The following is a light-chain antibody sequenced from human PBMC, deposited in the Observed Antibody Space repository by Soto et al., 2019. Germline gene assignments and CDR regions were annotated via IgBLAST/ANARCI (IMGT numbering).Light chain of an antibody. V-gene: IGLV1-40*01. CDR3: QSYDSSLSGYV. CDR1: SSSIGAGYD. Sequence: QSVLTQPPSVSGAPGQRVTISCTGGSSSIGAGYDVHWYQQLPGTATKLLIYADINRPSGVPDRFSGSKSGTSASLAITGLQAEDEADYYCQSYDSSLSGYVFGTGTKLTVL. CDR2: ADI. J-gene: IGLJ1*01.